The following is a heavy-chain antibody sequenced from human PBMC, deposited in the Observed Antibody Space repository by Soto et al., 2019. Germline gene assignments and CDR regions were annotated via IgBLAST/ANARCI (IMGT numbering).Heavy chain of an antibody. CDR3: ARAKYYYDSHTGGWFDP. Sequence: GGSLRLSCAASGFTFSSYGMHWVRQAPGKGLEWVAVMWSEGGNKHYADSVKGRFTISRDNSKNTLYLQMNSLRAEDTAVYYCARAKYYYDSHTGGWFDPWGQGTLVTVSS. V-gene: IGHV3-33*01. CDR2: MWSEGGNK. D-gene: IGHD3-22*01. J-gene: IGHJ5*02. CDR1: GFTFSSYG.